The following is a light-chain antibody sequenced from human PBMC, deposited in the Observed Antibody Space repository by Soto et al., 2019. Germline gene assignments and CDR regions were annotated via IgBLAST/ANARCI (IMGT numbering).Light chain of an antibody. CDR3: QQYGSSPLT. J-gene: IGKJ4*01. CDR2: GAS. Sequence: EIVLTQSPGTLSLSPGERATLSCMASQSVSNNYLAWYQQKPGQAPRLLIYGASNRATGIPDRFSGSGSGTDFTLTINRLEPEDFAVYYCQQYGSSPLTFGGGTKVDIK. V-gene: IGKV3-20*01. CDR1: QSVSNNY.